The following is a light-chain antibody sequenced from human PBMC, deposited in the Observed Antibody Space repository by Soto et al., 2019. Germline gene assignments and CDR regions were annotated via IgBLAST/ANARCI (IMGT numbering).Light chain of an antibody. CDR1: QSVGGD. CDR2: DAS. V-gene: IGKV3D-15*01. CDR3: QQYNNWPRT. Sequence: IVMTQSPATLSVSPGERAILSCRASQSVGGDLAWYQRKPGQPPRLLIYDASTRATGIPARFSGSGSGTEFTLTISSLQSEDFAVYYCQQYNNWPRTFGQGTKVDIK. J-gene: IGKJ1*01.